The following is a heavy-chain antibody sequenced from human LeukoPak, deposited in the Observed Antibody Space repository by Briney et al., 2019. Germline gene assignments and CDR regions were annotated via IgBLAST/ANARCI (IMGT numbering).Heavy chain of an antibody. D-gene: IGHD3-22*01. Sequence: TPSQTLSLTCTVSGGSISSGSYYWSWIRQPAGKGLESIGRIYTSGSTNYNPSLKSRVTVSVDTSKNQFPLKLSSVTAADTAVYYCARDSQYYYDSSGYPLFDYWGQGTLVTVSS. CDR1: GGSISSGSYY. J-gene: IGHJ4*02. CDR3: ARDSQYYYDSSGYPLFDY. CDR2: IYTSGST. V-gene: IGHV4-61*02.